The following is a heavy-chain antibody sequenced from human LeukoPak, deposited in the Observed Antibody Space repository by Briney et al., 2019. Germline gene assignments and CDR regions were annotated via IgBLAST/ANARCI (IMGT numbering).Heavy chain of an antibody. CDR2: ISSTSTYI. CDR3: XXXXTSEQQLQFDY. J-gene: IGHJ4*02. V-gene: IGHV3-21*01. CDR1: GFTFNNYN. Sequence: GGSLRLSCAASGFTFNNYNIDWVRQAPGKGLEWVPSISSTSTYIYYADSVKGRFAISRDYPENSLYLQMNSLRAEDTAVYYXXXXXTSEQQLQFDYWGQGTLVTVSS. D-gene: IGHD6-13*01.